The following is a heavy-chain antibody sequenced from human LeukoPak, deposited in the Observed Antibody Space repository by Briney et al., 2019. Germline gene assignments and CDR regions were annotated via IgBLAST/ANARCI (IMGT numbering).Heavy chain of an antibody. J-gene: IGHJ3*01. CDR2: INSDGSTT. D-gene: IGHD3-22*01. V-gene: IGHV3-74*01. CDR1: GFTFSSYA. Sequence: GGSLRLSCAASGFTFSSYAMSWVRQAPGKGLVWVSRINSDGSTTEYADSVKGRFTISRDNAENTLYLQMNSLRAEDTAVYYCARGWVPSDITMNWGQGTMVTVSS. CDR3: ARGWVPSDITMN.